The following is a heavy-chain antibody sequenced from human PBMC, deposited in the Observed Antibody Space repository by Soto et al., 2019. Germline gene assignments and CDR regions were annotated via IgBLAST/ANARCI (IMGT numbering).Heavy chain of an antibody. CDR2: ISAYNGNT. J-gene: IGHJ4*02. CDR3: ARLPASITMVRGVYYFDY. CDR1: GYTFTSYG. D-gene: IGHD3-10*01. V-gene: IGHV1-18*01. Sequence: QLQLVQSGAEVKKPGASVKVSCKASGYTFTSYGISWVRQAPGQGLDWMGWISAYNGNTNYAQKLQGRVTMTTDTSTSTAYMELRSLRSDDTAVYYCARLPASITMVRGVYYFDYWGQGTLVTVSS.